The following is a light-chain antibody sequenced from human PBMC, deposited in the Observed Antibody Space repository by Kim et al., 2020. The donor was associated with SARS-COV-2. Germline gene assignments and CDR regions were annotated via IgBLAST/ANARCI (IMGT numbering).Light chain of an antibody. V-gene: IGLV3-1*01. CDR2: QES. CDR1: KLGDKY. CDR3: QKWDSSTEHV. J-gene: IGLJ1*01. Sequence: VCPGQTVCITCCGDKLGDKYACWCMQKPCRFPVLVIYQESKRLSWIPERFSGSNSGNTASLTISGTQAMDEADYYWQKWDSSTEHVFGTGIKVTVL.